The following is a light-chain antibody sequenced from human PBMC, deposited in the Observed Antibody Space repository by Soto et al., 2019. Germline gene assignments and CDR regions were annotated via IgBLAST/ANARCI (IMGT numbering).Light chain of an antibody. CDR3: QQYCSSPPYS. Sequence: EIVLTQSPATLSLSPGERATLSCRASQSVISNYLAWYQQKPGQAPRLLIYDASTRATGSPDRFSGSGSGTDFTLTISRLEPEDFAVYYYQQYCSSPPYSVGQGTKLEIK. J-gene: IGKJ2*03. CDR2: DAS. CDR1: QSVISNY. V-gene: IGKV3-20*01.